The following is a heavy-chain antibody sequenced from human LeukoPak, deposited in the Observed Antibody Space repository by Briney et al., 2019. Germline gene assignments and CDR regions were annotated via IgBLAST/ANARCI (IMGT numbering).Heavy chain of an antibody. CDR1: GYTFGDYG. Sequence: GGSLRLSCAASGYTFGDYGVSWGRQVPGKGLEWGSGTNRRGDITGYADFVKGRFTISRDNAKNSLYLQMNSLRVEDTALYHCARKGLGGELGGFDSWGQGTLVTVSS. CDR3: ARKGLGGELGGFDS. CDR2: TNRRGDIT. J-gene: IGHJ4*02. D-gene: IGHD1-7*01. V-gene: IGHV3-20*01.